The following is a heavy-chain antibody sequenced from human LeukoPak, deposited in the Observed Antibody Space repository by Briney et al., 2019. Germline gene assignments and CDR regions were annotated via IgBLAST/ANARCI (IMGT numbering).Heavy chain of an antibody. V-gene: IGHV3-23*01. CDR1: GFTFSSYA. Sequence: GGSLRLSCAASGFTFSSYAMSWVRQAPGKGLEWVSSISGSGNRTYYADSVKGRFTISRDNAENSLYLQMNSLRVEDTAFYYCARDLAYSRLDYWGQGMLVTVSS. CDR2: ISGSGNRT. J-gene: IGHJ4*02. D-gene: IGHD5-18*01. CDR3: ARDLAYSRLDY.